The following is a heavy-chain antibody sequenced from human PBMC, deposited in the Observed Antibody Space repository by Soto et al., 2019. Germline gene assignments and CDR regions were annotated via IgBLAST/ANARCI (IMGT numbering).Heavy chain of an antibody. Sequence: HPGGSLRLSCAASGFTFSSYGMHWVRQAPGKGLEWVAVISYDGSNKYYADSVKGRFTISRDNSKNTLYLQMNSLRAEDTAVYYCAKDWEIFGVVISSWFDPWGQGTLVTVSS. CDR1: GFTFSSYG. D-gene: IGHD3-3*01. CDR3: AKDWEIFGVVISSWFDP. V-gene: IGHV3-30*18. J-gene: IGHJ5*02. CDR2: ISYDGSNK.